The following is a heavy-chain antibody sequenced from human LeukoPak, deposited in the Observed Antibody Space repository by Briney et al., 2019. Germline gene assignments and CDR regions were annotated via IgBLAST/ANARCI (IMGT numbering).Heavy chain of an antibody. CDR3: ARGLGGSYMSAHFDY. Sequence: VASVKVSCKASGYTFTSYYMHWVRPAPGQGLEWMGIINPSGGSTSYAQKFQGRVTMTRDTSTSTVYMELSSLRSEDTAVYYCARGLGGSYMSAHFDYWGQGTLVTVSS. D-gene: IGHD1-26*01. V-gene: IGHV1-46*01. CDR2: INPSGGST. J-gene: IGHJ4*02. CDR1: GYTFTSYY.